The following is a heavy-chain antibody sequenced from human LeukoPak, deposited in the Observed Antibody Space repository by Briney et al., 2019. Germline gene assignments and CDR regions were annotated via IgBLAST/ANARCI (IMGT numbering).Heavy chain of an antibody. J-gene: IGHJ4*02. V-gene: IGHV3-9*01. CDR3: AREAYYDILTGYRGKYFDY. CDR1: GFTFSSYW. D-gene: IGHD3-9*01. Sequence: PGGSLRLSCAASGFTFSSYWMSWVRQAPGKGLEWVSGISWNSGSIGYADSVKGRFTISRDNAKNSLYLQMNSLRAEDTALYYCAREAYYDILTGYRGKYFDYWGQGTLVTVSS. CDR2: ISWNSGSI.